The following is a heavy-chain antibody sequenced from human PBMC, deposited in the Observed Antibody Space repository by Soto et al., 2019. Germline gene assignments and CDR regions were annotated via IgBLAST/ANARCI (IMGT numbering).Heavy chain of an antibody. V-gene: IGHV4-30-4*01. J-gene: IGHJ6*02. Sequence: SETLSLTCTVSGGSISSGDYYWSWIRQPPGKGLEWIGYIYYSGSTYYNPSLKSRVTISVDTSKNQFSLKLGSVTAADTAVYYCARDQEGLGKGYYYYGMDVWGQGTTVTVSS. D-gene: IGHD7-27*01. CDR3: ARDQEGLGKGYYYYGMDV. CDR1: GGSISSGDYY. CDR2: IYYSGST.